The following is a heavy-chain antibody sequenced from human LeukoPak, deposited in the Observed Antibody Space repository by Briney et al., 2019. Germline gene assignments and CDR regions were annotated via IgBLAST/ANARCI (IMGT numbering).Heavy chain of an antibody. J-gene: IGHJ4*02. CDR2: INHSGST. D-gene: IGHD3-10*01. CDR3: ARLSSALWFGELWGLYYFDY. V-gene: IGHV4-34*01. CDR1: GGSFSGYY. Sequence: MPSETLSLTCAVYGGSFSGYYWSWIRQPPGKGLEWIGEINHSGSTNYNPSLKSRVTISVDTSKNQFSLKLSSVTAADTAVYYCARLSSALWFGELWGLYYFDYWGQGTLVTVSS.